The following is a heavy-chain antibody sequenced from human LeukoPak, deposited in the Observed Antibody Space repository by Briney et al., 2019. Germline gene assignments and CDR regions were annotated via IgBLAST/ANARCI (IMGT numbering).Heavy chain of an antibody. J-gene: IGHJ6*03. Sequence: PSETLSLTCAVSGGSISSGGYSWRWLRQPPGRGLEWVGYIYYSGSTYYNPSLKSRVTISVDTSKNQFSLKLSSVTAADTAVYYCARAKEGRLVRGYYYMDVWGKGTTVTVSS. V-gene: IGHV4-30-4*07. CDR2: IYYSGST. CDR3: ARAKEGRLVRGYYYMDV. D-gene: IGHD6-6*01. CDR1: GGSISSGGYS.